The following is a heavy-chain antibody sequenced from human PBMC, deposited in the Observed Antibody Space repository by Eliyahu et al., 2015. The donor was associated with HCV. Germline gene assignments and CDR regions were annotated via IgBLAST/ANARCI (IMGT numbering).Heavy chain of an antibody. CDR2: INAGNGNT. D-gene: IGHD3-10*01. V-gene: IGHV1-3*01. Sequence: QVQLVQSGAEVKKPGASVKVSCXASGYTFTSYAMHWVRQAPGQRLEWMGWINAGNGNTKYXQKFQGRVTITRDTSASTAYMELSSLRSEDTAVYYCARDSRVLLWFRETKGYEYWGQGTLVTVSS. CDR3: ARDSRVLLWFRETKGYEY. CDR1: GYTFTSYA. J-gene: IGHJ4*02.